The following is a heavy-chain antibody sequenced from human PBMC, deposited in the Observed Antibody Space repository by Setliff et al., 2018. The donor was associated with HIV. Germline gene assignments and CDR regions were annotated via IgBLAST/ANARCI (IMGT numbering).Heavy chain of an antibody. V-gene: IGHV1-24*01. CDR1: GYTLTELS. J-gene: IGHJ4*02. Sequence: ASVKVSCKVSGYTLTELSMHWVRQAPGKGLEWMGGFDPEDVETIYAQKFQGRVTMTGDTSTNTVYMDLSSPGSEDTAVYYCVRERRGGHFDYWGQGTLVTVSS. D-gene: IGHD1-26*01. CDR3: VRERRGGHFDY. CDR2: FDPEDVET.